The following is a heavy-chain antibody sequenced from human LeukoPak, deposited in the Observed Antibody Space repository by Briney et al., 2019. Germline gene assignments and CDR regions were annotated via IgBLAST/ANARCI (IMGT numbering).Heavy chain of an antibody. Sequence: GGPLRLSCAASGFTFSSYSMNWVRQAPGKGLEWVSSISSSSSYIYYADSVKGRFTISGDNAKNSLYLQMNSLRAEDTAVYYCAPKASFDYWGQGTLVTVSS. V-gene: IGHV3-21*01. CDR1: GFTFSSYS. CDR3: APKASFDY. CDR2: ISSSSSYI. J-gene: IGHJ4*02.